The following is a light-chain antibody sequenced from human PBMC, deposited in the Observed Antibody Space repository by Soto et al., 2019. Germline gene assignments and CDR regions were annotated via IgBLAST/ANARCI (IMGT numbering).Light chain of an antibody. V-gene: IGKV1-39*01. Sequence: DIQMTQSPSSLSASVGDRVTITCRASQSIGKHLNWYQQKPGKAPKFLIYAASNLQSGVPSRFSGSGSGTDFTLTANSLQPEDFATYFCHSRAFGQGTRLEI. CDR3: HSRA. CDR1: QSIGKH. J-gene: IGKJ5*01. CDR2: AAS.